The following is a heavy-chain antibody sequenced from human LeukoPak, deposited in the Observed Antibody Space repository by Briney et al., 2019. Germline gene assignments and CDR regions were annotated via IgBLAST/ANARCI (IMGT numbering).Heavy chain of an antibody. CDR1: GFTFNNYG. D-gene: IGHD1-26*01. Sequence: PGGSLRLSCAASGFTFNNYGMSWVRQAPGKGLEWVSVISGSGAITYYADSVKGRFTISRDNSKNTLYLQMNSLRAEDTAVYYCARGGSYLSAFDIWGQGTMVTVSS. CDR3: ARGGSYLSAFDI. J-gene: IGHJ3*02. CDR2: ISGSGAIT. V-gene: IGHV3-23*01.